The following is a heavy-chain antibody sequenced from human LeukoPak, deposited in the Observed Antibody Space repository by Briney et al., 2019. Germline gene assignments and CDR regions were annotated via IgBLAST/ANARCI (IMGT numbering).Heavy chain of an antibody. J-gene: IGHJ4*02. Sequence: SETLSLTCTVSGGSISSYYWSWIRQPPGKGLEWIGYIYYRGSTNYNPSLKSRVTISVDTSKNQFSLKLSSVTAADTAVYYCARLDSSSWYDPYYFDYWGQGTLVTVSS. CDR2: IYYRGST. V-gene: IGHV4-59*01. CDR1: GGSISSYY. D-gene: IGHD6-13*01. CDR3: ARLDSSSWYDPYYFDY.